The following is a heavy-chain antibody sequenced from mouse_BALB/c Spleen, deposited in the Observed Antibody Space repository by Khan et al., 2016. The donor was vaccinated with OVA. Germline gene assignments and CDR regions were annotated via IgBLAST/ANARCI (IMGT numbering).Heavy chain of an antibody. CDR2: ISSGGSYT. J-gene: IGHJ2*01. Sequence: EVMLVESGGDLVKPGGSLKLSCAASGFTFSSYGMSWVRQTPDKRLEWVATISSGGSYTYYPDSVKGRFTISRDNAKNTLYLQMSSLKSEDTAMYYCARQGVYYGISYYFDYWGQGTTLTVSS. CDR1: GFTFSSYG. D-gene: IGHD1-1*01. CDR3: ARQGVYYGISYYFDY. V-gene: IGHV5-6*01.